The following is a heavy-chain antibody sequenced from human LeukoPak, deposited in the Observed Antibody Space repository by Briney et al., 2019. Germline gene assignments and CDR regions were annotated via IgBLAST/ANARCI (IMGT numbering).Heavy chain of an antibody. V-gene: IGHV4-59*08. CDR3: ARQEEEWLVPSYYYYGMDV. D-gene: IGHD6-19*01. J-gene: IGHJ6*02. CDR1: GGSISSYY. Sequence: SETLSLTCTVSGGSISSYYWSWIRQPPGKGLEWIGYIYYSGSTNYNPSLKSRVTISVDTSKNQFSLKLSSVTAADTAVYYCARQEEEWLVPSYYYYGMDVWGQGTTVTVSS. CDR2: IYYSGST.